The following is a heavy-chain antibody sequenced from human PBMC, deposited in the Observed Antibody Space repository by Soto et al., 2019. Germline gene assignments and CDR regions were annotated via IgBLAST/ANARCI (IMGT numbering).Heavy chain of an antibody. D-gene: IGHD1-7*01. J-gene: IGHJ6*02. V-gene: IGHV6-1*01. CDR3: ARGITGTNLYYYYGMDV. CDR1: GDSVSSNSAA. CDR2: TYYRSKWYN. Sequence: SQTLSLTCAISGDSVSSNSAAWNWIRQSPSRGLEWLGRTYYRSKWYNDYAVSVKSRITINPDTSKNQFSLQLNSVTPEDTAVYYCARGITGTNLYYYYGMDVWGQGTTVTVPS.